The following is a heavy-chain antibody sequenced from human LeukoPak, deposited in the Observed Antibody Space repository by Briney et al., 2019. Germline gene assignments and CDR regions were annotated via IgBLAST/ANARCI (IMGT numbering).Heavy chain of an antibody. CDR1: GYTFTSYA. D-gene: IGHD3-3*01. J-gene: IGHJ4*02. V-gene: IGHV7-4-1*02. Sequence: GASVKVSCKASGYTFTSYAMNWVRQAAGQGLEWVGWINTNTGNPTYAQGFPGRFVFSLDTSVSTAYLQISSLKAEDTAVYYCARENYDFWSGYSDYWGQGTLVTVSS. CDR3: ARENYDFWSGYSDY. CDR2: INTNTGNP.